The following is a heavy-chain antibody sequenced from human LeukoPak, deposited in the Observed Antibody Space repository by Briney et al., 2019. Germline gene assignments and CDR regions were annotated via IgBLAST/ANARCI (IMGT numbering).Heavy chain of an antibody. CDR3: ARYSSSSTPDFDP. CDR1: GYTFTGYD. J-gene: IGHJ5*02. CDR2: MNPNSGNT. Sequence: GASVKVSCKASGYTFTGYDINWVRQATGQGLEWMGWMNPNSGNTGYAQKFQGRVTMTRNTSISTAYMELSSLRSEDTAVYYCARYSSSSTPDFDPWGQGTLVTVSS. D-gene: IGHD6-6*01. V-gene: IGHV1-8*01.